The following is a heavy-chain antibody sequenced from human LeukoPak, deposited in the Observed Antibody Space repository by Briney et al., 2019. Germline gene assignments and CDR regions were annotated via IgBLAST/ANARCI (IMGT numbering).Heavy chain of an antibody. D-gene: IGHD6-19*01. CDR1: GYTFTSYS. CDR3: ARSIAVAGNICWFDP. V-gene: IGHV1-18*04. J-gene: IGHJ5*02. Sequence: ASVKVSCKASGYTFTSYSISWVRQAPGQGLEWMGWISAYNGNTNYAQKLQGRVTMTTDTSTSTAYMELRSLRSDDTAVYYCARSIAVAGNICWFDPWGQGTLVTVSS. CDR2: ISAYNGNT.